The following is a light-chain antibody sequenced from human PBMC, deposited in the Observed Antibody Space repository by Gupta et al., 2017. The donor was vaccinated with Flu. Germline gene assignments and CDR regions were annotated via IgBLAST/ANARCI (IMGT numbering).Light chain of an antibody. CDR2: GGS. V-gene: IGLV1-40*01. CDR1: RSNIGAGFD. Sequence: QSVLAQPPSAPGAPGQRVTTSCNATRSNIGAGFDQSWYQRLPGAAPKLLIFGGSHRRSAVPDRFSGSKSGTSGSLAISGLQADDEGDYYCQSYDSSLPAWVFGGGTKLTVL. CDR3: QSYDSSLPAWV. J-gene: IGLJ3*02.